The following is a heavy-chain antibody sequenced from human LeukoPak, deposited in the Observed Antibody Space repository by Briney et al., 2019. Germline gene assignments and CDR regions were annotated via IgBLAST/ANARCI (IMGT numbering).Heavy chain of an antibody. CDR3: ARDSSIDYGSGFVYDY. V-gene: IGHV4-39*07. CDR2: IYYSGST. D-gene: IGHD3-10*01. CDR1: GGSISSSSYY. Sequence: PETLSLTCTVSGGSISSSSYYWGWIRQPPGKGLEWIGSIYYSGSTYYNPSLKSRVTVSVDTSKNQFSLKLSSVTAADTAVYYCARDSSIDYGSGFVYDYWGQGTLVTVSS. J-gene: IGHJ4*02.